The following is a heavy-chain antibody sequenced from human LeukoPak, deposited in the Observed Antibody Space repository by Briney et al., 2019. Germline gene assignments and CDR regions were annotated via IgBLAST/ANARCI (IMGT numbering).Heavy chain of an antibody. D-gene: IGHD4-11*01. CDR2: ISPSGTSI. CDR1: GFTFTTYE. Sequence: GGSLRLSCVASGFTFTTYEMNWVRQAPGKGLEWLSYISPSGTSIFYADSVMGRFSISRDNAKKSLYLQMNSLRAEDTAVYYCARNPTDSNYYYYYYMDVWGKGTAVTVSS. CDR3: ARNPTDSNYYYYYYMDV. J-gene: IGHJ6*03. V-gene: IGHV3-48*03.